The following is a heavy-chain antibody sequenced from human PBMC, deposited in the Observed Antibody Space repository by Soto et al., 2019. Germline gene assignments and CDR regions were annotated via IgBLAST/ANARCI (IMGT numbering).Heavy chain of an antibody. V-gene: IGHV1-8*01. CDR1: GYNFTNFD. Sequence: ASVKVSCKTSGYNFTNFDINWVRQAPGRGLVWMGWMNPSSGETGSAQNFQGRVTMTRDISTRTFFMQLTSLRSEDTAIYYCARLAEYCTGINCYSNFDFWGRGTQVTVSS. D-gene: IGHD2-8*02. CDR3: ARLAEYCTGINCYSNFDF. J-gene: IGHJ4*01. CDR2: MNPSSGET.